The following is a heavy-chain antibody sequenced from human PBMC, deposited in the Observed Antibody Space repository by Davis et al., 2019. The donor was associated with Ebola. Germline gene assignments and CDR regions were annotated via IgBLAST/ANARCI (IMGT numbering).Heavy chain of an antibody. Sequence: KVSCKASGYTFTNYWIGWVRQMPGKGLEWMGIIYPGDSDTRYSPSFQGQATISADKSISTAYLQWSSLKASDTAMYYCAKTWGDLDYYGMDVWGQGTTVTVSS. V-gene: IGHV5-51*01. CDR3: AKTWGDLDYYGMDV. CDR1: GYTFTNYW. J-gene: IGHJ6*02. D-gene: IGHD3-3*01. CDR2: IYPGDSDT.